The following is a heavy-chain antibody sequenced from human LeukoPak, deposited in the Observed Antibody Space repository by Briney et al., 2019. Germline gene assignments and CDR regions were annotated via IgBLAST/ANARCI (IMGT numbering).Heavy chain of an antibody. J-gene: IGHJ4*02. D-gene: IGHD3-16*01. V-gene: IGHV3-48*01. CDR1: GFTFSSYS. CDR2: ISSSSSTI. Sequence: PPGGSLRLSCAASGFTFSSYSMNWVRQAPGKGREWVSYISSSSSTIYYADSVKGRFTISRDNAKNSLYLQMNSLRAEDTAVYYCASFPGGENYWGQGTLVTVSS. CDR3: ASFPGGENY.